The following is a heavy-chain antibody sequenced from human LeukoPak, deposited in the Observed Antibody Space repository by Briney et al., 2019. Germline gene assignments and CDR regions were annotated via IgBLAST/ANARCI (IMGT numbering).Heavy chain of an antibody. D-gene: IGHD1-26*01. CDR3: ARVGATQEVDY. CDR1: GGSISSSSYY. CDR2: IYYSGST. J-gene: IGHJ4*02. Sequence: SETLSLTCTVSGGSISSSSYYWGWIRQPPGKGLEWIGSIYYSGSTYYNPSLKSRVTISVDTSKNQFSLKLSPVTAADTAVYYCARVGATQEVDYWGQGTLVTVSS. V-gene: IGHV4-39*01.